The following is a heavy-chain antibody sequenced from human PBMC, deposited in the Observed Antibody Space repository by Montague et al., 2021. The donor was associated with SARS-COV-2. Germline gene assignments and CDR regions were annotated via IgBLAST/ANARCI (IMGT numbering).Heavy chain of an antibody. D-gene: IGHD3-3*01. J-gene: IGHJ4*02. Sequence: SLRLSCAASGFTFGDYAMSWVRQAPGKGLEWVGFIRSKAYGGTTEYAASVKGRFTISRDDSKSIAYLQMNSLKTEDTAVYHCTSLDFWSDYYFAYWGQGTLVTVSS. V-gene: IGHV3-49*04. CDR1: GFTFGDYA. CDR2: IRSKAYGGTT. CDR3: TSLDFWSDYYFAY.